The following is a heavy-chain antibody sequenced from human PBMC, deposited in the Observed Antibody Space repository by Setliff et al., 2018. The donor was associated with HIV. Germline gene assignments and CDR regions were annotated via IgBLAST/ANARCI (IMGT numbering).Heavy chain of an antibody. CDR2: SHYSGSP. Sequence: SETLSLTCTVSGGSINSHYWSWIRQPPGKGLEWIGYSHYSGSPHYNPSLKSRVTISVDTSKNQFSLKLSSVTAADTAVYYCARGAITMVRSPYYMDVWGQGTMVTVSS. CDR3: ARGAITMVRSPYYMDV. D-gene: IGHD3-10*01. J-gene: IGHJ6*03. V-gene: IGHV4-59*11. CDR1: GGSINSHY.